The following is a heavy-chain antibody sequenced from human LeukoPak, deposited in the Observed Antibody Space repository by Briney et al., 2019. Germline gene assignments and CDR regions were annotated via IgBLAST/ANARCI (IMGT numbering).Heavy chain of an antibody. J-gene: IGHJ4*02. CDR2: IWYDGSNK. CDR1: GFTFGSFG. V-gene: IGHV3-33*01. Sequence: GGSLRLSCAASGFTFGSFGMHWVRQAPGKGLEWVAVIWYDGSNKYYADSVKGRFTISRDNFKNMLYLQMNSLRVEDTAVYYCARDVDTAMVWSIIDYWGQGILVTVSS. CDR3: ARDVDTAMVWSIIDY. D-gene: IGHD5-18*01.